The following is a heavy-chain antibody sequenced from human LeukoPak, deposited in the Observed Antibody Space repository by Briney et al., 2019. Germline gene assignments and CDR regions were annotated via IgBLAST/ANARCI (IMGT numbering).Heavy chain of an antibody. D-gene: IGHD2-21*01. J-gene: IGHJ6*01. Sequence: SETLSLTCTVSAGSISSSSYYWGWIRQPPGKGLEWIGSIYYSGSTYYNPSLKSRVTISVDTSKNQFSLKLSSVTAADTAVYFCATTEKNRYYINLWGPGTTVIVSS. CDR3: ATTEKNRYYINL. CDR1: AGSISSSSYY. CDR2: IYYSGST. V-gene: IGHV4-39*07.